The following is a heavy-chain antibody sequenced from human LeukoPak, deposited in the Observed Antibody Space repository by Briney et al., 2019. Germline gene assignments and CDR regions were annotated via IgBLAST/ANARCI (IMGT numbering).Heavy chain of an antibody. CDR2: INPDSGGT. J-gene: IGHJ6*02. D-gene: IGHD6-19*01. Sequence: ASVKVSCKASGYTFTGYYMHWVRQAPGQGLEWMGWINPDSGGTNYAQKFQGRVTMTRDTSISTAYMELSRLGADDTAVYYCARDRPLFSSGDYSGMDVWGQGTTVTVSS. V-gene: IGHV1-2*02. CDR3: ARDRPLFSSGDYSGMDV. CDR1: GYTFTGYY.